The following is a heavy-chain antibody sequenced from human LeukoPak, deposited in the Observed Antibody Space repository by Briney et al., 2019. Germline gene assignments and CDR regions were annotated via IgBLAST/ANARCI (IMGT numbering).Heavy chain of an antibody. CDR2: INSDGSST. V-gene: IGHV3-74*01. J-gene: IGHJ4*02. Sequence: PGGSLRLSCAASGFTFSSYWMHWVRQAPGKGLVWVSRINSDGSSTSYADSVKGRFTISRDNAKNSLYLQMNSLRAEDTAVYYCARKGVGDYFDYWGQGTLVTVSS. CDR1: GFTFSSYW. D-gene: IGHD3-10*01. CDR3: ARKGVGDYFDY.